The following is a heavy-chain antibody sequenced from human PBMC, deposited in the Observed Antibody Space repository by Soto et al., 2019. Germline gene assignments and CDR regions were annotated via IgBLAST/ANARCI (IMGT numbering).Heavy chain of an antibody. D-gene: IGHD4-17*01. CDR3: AKVATLTSYFDL. V-gene: IGHV3-23*01. CDR2: ISGSGGST. Sequence: EVQLLESGGGLVQPGGSLRLSCAASGFTFISYAMSWVRQAPGKGLEWVSAISGSGGSTYDADSVKGRFTISRDNSKNTLYLQMNSLRAEDTALYYCAKVATLTSYFDLLVRGTLVTVSS. CDR1: GFTFISYA. J-gene: IGHJ2*01.